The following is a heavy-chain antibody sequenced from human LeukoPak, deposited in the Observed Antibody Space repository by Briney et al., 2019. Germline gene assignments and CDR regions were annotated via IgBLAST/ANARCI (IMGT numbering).Heavy chain of an antibody. CDR1: GYTFTGYY. J-gene: IGHJ6*03. D-gene: IGHD2-2*01. CDR3: ARAGQSCSSTSCYPYMDV. CDR2: INPNSGGT. Sequence: ASVKVSCKASGYTFTGYYMHWVRQAPGQGLEWMGWINPNSGGTNYAQKFQGRVTMTRDTSTSTAYMELSRLRSDDTAVYYCARAGQSCSSTSCYPYMDVWGKGTTVTVSS. V-gene: IGHV1-2*02.